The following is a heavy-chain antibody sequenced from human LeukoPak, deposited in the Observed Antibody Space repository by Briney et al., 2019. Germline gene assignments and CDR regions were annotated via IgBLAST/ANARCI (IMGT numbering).Heavy chain of an antibody. J-gene: IGHJ6*02. Sequence: ASVKVSCTASGNTFTNYYVHWVRQAPGQGLEWMGIINPSGGSTTYAQKFQGRVTITADESTSTAYMELSSLRSEDTAVYYCARKEVITKKIGYYYYGMDVWGQGTTVTVSS. CDR1: GNTFTNYY. D-gene: IGHD3-22*01. V-gene: IGHV1-46*01. CDR3: ARKEVITKKIGYYYYGMDV. CDR2: INPSGGST.